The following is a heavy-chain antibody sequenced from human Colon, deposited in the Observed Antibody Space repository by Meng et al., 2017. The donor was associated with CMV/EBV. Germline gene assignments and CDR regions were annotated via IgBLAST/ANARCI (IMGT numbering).Heavy chain of an antibody. CDR2: ISYDGTKT. CDR1: GITLSNYK. V-gene: IGHV3-30*03. CDR3: VRAGYGGFIKDAFDL. J-gene: IGHJ4*02. Sequence: GGSLRLSCEASGITLSNYKMHWVRQGPGKGLEWVAVISYDGTKTYHGDSVKGRFTISRDNSKNSLYLQMDNLRPADTGVYYCVRAGYGGFIKDAFDLWGQGALVTVSS. D-gene: IGHD1-26*01.